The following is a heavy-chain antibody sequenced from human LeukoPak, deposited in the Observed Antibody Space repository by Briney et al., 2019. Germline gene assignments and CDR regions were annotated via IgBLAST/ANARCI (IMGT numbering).Heavy chain of an antibody. CDR3: AKGGSGPKLFDP. CDR2: ISGSGGST. Sequence: PGGSLRLSCAASGFTFSSYAMSWVRQAPGKGLEWVSAISGSGGSTYYADSVKGRFTISRDNSKNTLYLQMNSLRAEDTAVYSCAKGGSGPKLFDPWGQGTLVTVSS. J-gene: IGHJ5*02. D-gene: IGHD3-10*01. V-gene: IGHV3-23*01. CDR1: GFTFSSYA.